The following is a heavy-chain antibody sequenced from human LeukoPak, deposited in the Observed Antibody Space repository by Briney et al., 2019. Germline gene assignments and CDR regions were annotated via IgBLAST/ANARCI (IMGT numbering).Heavy chain of an antibody. CDR1: GFTFSSYS. V-gene: IGHV3-48*04. D-gene: IGHD3-22*01. J-gene: IGHJ4*02. CDR3: ARDYYDSSGYYYGGY. Sequence: PGGSLRLSCAASGFTFSSYSMNWVRQAPGKGLEWVSYISSSSSTIYYADSVKGRFTISRDNAKNSLYLQMNSLRAEDTAVYYCARDYYDSSGYYYGGYWGQGTLVTVSS. CDR2: ISSSSSTI.